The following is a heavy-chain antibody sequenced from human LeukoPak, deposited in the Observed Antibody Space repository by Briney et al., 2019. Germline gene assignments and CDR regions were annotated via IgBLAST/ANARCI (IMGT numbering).Heavy chain of an antibody. CDR3: ASLYSYAYIDY. D-gene: IGHD3-16*01. Sequence: PGGSLRLSCAASGFTFSSYWMSWVRQAPGKGLEWVATIRQDGSEKYYVDSVKGRFGISRDNARNSLYLQMSSLRAEDTAVYYCASLYSYAYIDYWGQGTLVTVSS. CDR2: IRQDGSEK. CDR1: GFTFSSYW. J-gene: IGHJ4*02. V-gene: IGHV3-7*01.